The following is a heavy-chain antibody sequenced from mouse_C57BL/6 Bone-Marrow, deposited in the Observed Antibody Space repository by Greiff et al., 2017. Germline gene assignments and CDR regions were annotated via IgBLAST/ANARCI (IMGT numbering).Heavy chain of an antibody. CDR1: GFTFSDYG. J-gene: IGHJ4*01. CDR3: AKAGSYYSNPYAMDY. D-gene: IGHD2-5*01. V-gene: IGHV5-17*01. Sequence: EVNLVESGGGLVKPGGSLKLSCAASGFTFSDYGMHWVRQAPEKGLEWVAYISSGSSTIYYADTVKGRFTISRDNAKNTLFLQMTSLRSEDTAMYYCAKAGSYYSNPYAMDYWGQGTSVTVSS. CDR2: ISSGSSTI.